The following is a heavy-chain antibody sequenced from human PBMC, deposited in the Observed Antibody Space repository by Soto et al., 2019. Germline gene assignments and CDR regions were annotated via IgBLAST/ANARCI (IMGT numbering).Heavy chain of an antibody. CDR1: GSSISGDFF. CDR2: IFHGGIA. V-gene: IGHV4-38-2*02. CDR3: ARDVGTYSGSSLDC. J-gene: IGHJ4*02. D-gene: IGHD1-26*01. Sequence: SETLSLTCVVSGSSISGDFFWVWIRQPPGKGLEWIGSIFHGGIAYYNPSLKSRVTISVDTSKNRFSLKLSSATAADTAVYYCARDVGTYSGSSLDCWGQGTLVTVSS.